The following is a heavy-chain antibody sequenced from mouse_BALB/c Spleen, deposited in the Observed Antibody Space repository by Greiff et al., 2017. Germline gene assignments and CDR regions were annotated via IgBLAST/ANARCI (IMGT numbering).Heavy chain of an antibody. CDR1: GFTFTDYY. D-gene: IGHD2-4*01. CDR2: IRNKANGYTT. V-gene: IGHV7-3*02. Sequence: EVKLVESGGGLVQPGGSLRLSCATSGFTFTDYYMSWVRQPPGKALEWLGFIRNKANGYTTEYSASVKGRFTISRDNSQSILYLQMNTLRAEDSATYYCARDSVNDYDAWFAYWGQGTLVTVSA. CDR3: ARDSVNDYDAWFAY. J-gene: IGHJ3*01.